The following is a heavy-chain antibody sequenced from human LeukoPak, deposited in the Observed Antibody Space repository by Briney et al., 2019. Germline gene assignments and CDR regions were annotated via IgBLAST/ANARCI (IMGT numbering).Heavy chain of an antibody. CDR1: GYSISSGYY. D-gene: IGHD3-22*01. Sequence: SETLSLTCAVSGYSISSGYYWGWIRQPPGKGLEWIGSIYRSGSTYYNPSLKSRVTISVDTSKNQFSLKLSSVTAADTAVYYCARLGDYYDSSGYPTLGWFDPWGQGTLVTVSS. CDR3: ARLGDYYDSSGYPTLGWFDP. J-gene: IGHJ5*02. CDR2: IYRSGST. V-gene: IGHV4-38-2*01.